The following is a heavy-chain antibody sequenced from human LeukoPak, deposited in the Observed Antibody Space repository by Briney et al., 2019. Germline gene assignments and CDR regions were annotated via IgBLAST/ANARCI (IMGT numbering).Heavy chain of an antibody. V-gene: IGHV3-23*01. D-gene: IGHD3-22*01. Sequence: PGGSLRLSCAAFGFTFRNYGMSWVRQAPGKGLEWVSAISGSGLNTYYADSVKGRFTISRDNSKKTLYLQMNSLRAEDTAVYYCAKAGRASSGCYYAVGYWGQGTLVTVSS. CDR3: AKAGRASSGCYYAVGY. J-gene: IGHJ4*02. CDR2: ISGSGLNT. CDR1: GFTFRNYG.